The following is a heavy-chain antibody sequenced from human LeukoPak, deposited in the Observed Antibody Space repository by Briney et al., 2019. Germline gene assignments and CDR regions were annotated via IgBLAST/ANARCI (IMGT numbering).Heavy chain of an antibody. J-gene: IGHJ4*02. D-gene: IGHD1-26*01. CDR1: GGSISSYY. Sequence: SETLSLTCAVSGGSISSYYWSWIRQPPGKGLEWIGYIYYSGSTNSNPSLKSRVTISVDPSKNQFSLKLSSVTAADTAVYYCARADRVGALDYWGQGTLVTVSS. CDR3: ARADRVGALDY. V-gene: IGHV4-59*08. CDR2: IYYSGST.